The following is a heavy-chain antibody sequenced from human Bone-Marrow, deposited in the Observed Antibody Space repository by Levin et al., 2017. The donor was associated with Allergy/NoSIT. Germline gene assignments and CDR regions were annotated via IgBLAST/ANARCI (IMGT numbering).Heavy chain of an antibody. CDR2: TYYRSKWYN. CDR1: GDSVSRNGVA. Sequence: SPTLSLPCAISGDSVSRNGVAWNWIRQSPSRGLEWLGRTYYRSKWYNDYAVSVKSRITINLDTSKSQFSLLLNSVTPEDTAVYYCARGINSAFDIWGQGTMVTVSP. J-gene: IGHJ3*02. V-gene: IGHV6-1*01. CDR3: ARGINSAFDI. D-gene: IGHD3-10*01.